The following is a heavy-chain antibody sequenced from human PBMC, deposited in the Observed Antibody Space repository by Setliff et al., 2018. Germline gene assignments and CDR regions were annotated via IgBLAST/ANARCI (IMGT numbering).Heavy chain of an antibody. D-gene: IGHD6-25*01. J-gene: IGHJ4*02. CDR3: VRDTTSGWMLTN. CDR1: GFTFSSYG. CDR2: ISGSGDKT. Sequence: GSLRLSCAASGFTFSSYGMSWVRQPPGKGLEWVSGISGSGDKTYYSDSVKGRFTISRDNSKNTLYPQRNSLRAEDTAVYYCVRDTTSGWMLTNWGQGTLVTVSS. V-gene: IGHV3-23*01.